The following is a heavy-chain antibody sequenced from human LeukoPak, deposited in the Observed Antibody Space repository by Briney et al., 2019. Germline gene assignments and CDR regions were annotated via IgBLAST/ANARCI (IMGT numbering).Heavy chain of an antibody. J-gene: IGHJ3*02. CDR2: ISYSGGT. Sequence: PSETLSLTCTVSGGSISSYYWSWIRQPPGKGLEWIGYISYSGGTDYNPSLKSRVTISLDASKNQFSLRLSSVTAADTAVYYCARETRLHSGSYSNDAFDIWGQGTMVTVSS. D-gene: IGHD1-26*01. V-gene: IGHV4-59*01. CDR3: ARETRLHSGSYSNDAFDI. CDR1: GGSISSYY.